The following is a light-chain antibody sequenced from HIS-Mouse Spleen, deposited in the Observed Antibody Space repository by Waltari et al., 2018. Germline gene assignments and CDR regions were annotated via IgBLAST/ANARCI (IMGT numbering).Light chain of an antibody. V-gene: IGLV2-14*03. CDR1: SSDVGGFNY. Sequence: QSALTQPASVSGSPGRSITIPCTGTSSDVGGFNYFSWYQQTPAKAPKLMIYDVSNRPSGVSNRFSGSKSGNTASLTISGLQAEDEADYYCSSYTSSSFNVVFGGGTKLTVL. CDR2: DVS. CDR3: SSYTSSSFNVV. J-gene: IGLJ2*01.